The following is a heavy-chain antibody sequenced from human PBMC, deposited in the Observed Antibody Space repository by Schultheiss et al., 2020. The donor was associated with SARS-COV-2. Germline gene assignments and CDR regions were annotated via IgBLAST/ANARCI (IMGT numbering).Heavy chain of an antibody. Sequence: ASVKVSCKASGYTFTSYYMHWVRQAPGQGLEWMGGFDPEDGETIYAQKFQGRVTMTTDTSTSTAYMELRSLRSDDTAVYYCARQDWKGYCSGGSCYPTDYWGQGTLVTVSS. J-gene: IGHJ4*02. CDR1: GYTFTSYY. CDR3: ARQDWKGYCSGGSCYPTDY. V-gene: IGHV1-46*01. D-gene: IGHD2-15*01. CDR2: FDPEDGET.